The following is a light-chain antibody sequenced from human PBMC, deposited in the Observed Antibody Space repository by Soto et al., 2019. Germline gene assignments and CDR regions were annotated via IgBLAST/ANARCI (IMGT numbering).Light chain of an antibody. J-gene: IGLJ1*01. Sequence: VLTQPPSASGSPGQSVTISCTGTNNDIGGYNYVSWYQQHPGKAPKLMIHEVNKRPSGVPDRFSGSKSGNTASLTVSGLQAEDEADYYCSSYAGSNSPYVFGTGTKVTVL. CDR1: NNDIGGYNY. CDR3: SSYAGSNSPYV. V-gene: IGLV2-8*01. CDR2: EVN.